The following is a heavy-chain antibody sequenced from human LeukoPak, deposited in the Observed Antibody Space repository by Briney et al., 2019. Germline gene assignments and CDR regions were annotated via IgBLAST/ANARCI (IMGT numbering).Heavy chain of an antibody. D-gene: IGHD3-22*01. CDR3: ARVPEDNYYDSSGYYGEVGDY. CDR2: ISAYNGNT. Sequence: ASVKVSCKASGGTFSRFTISWVRQAPGQGLEWMGWISAYNGNTNYAQKLQGRVTMTTDTSTSTAYMELRSLRSDDTAVYYCARVPEDNYYDSSGYYGEVGDYWGQGTLVTVSS. V-gene: IGHV1-18*01. CDR1: GGTFSRFT. J-gene: IGHJ4*02.